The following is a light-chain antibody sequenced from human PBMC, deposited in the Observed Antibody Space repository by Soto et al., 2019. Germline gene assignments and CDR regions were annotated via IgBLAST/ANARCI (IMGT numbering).Light chain of an antibody. Sequence: QSVLTRPASVSGSPGQSITISCAGTRSDIGASTSVSWYQHLPGRPPTLIIYEATNRPSGVSERFSGSKTGDTSSLTISVLQDDDEAEYFCISYKTDDTVVFGSGTKLTVL. CDR2: EAT. CDR3: ISYKTDDTVV. CDR1: RSDIGASTS. V-gene: IGLV2-14*01. J-gene: IGLJ1*01.